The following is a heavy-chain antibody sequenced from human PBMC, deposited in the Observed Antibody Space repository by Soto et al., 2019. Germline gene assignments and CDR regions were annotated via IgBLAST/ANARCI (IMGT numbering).Heavy chain of an antibody. CDR2: ISTTGGT. CDR3: ARVWYSKTGGLDP. CDR1: GGSISTHY. J-gene: IGHJ5*02. D-gene: IGHD1-26*01. Sequence: NPSETLSLTCSVSGGSISTHYWSWFRQSTGKALEWIGHISTTGGTNYNPSLKSRVTMSVDTAGKAFSLQLASVTAADTAVYYCARVWYSKTGGLDPWGQGVLVTVSS. V-gene: IGHV4-4*07.